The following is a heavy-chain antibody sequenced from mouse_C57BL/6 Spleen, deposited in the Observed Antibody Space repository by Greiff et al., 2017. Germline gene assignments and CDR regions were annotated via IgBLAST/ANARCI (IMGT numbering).Heavy chain of an antibody. CDR3: ARHSSNWYYFDD. D-gene: IGHD4-1*01. CDR2: IWSDGST. V-gene: IGHV2-6-1*01. Sequence: VKLMESGPGLVAPSQSLSITCTVSGFSLTSYGVHWVRQPPGKGLEWLVVIWSDGSTTYNSALKSRLSISKDNSKSQVFLKMNSLQTDDTAMYYCARHSSNWYYFDDWGQGTTLTVSS. CDR1: GFSLTSYG. J-gene: IGHJ2*01.